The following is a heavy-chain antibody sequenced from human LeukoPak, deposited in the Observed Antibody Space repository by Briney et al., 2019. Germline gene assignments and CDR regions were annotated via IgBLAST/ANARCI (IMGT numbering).Heavy chain of an antibody. CDR2: IYASGNT. Sequence: PSETLSPTCTVSGGSISTYYWSLIRQPARKGLEWIGGIYASGNTNYNPPLKSRFTMSLDTSKNQFSLRLTSGTAADTAVYYCAREYSSSSGNNAFDVWGQGTMVTVSS. D-gene: IGHD6-6*01. CDR1: GGSISTYY. J-gene: IGHJ3*01. CDR3: AREYSSSSGNNAFDV. V-gene: IGHV4-4*07.